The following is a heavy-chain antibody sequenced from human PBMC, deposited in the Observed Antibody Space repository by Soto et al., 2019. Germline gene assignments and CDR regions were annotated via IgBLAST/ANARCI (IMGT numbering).Heavy chain of an antibody. J-gene: IGHJ6*02. V-gene: IGHV3-33*01. CDR2: IWYDGSNK. D-gene: IGHD2-15*01. Sequence: PGGSLRPSFEAPGLTLSSFAMHWVRRAQGKGLGGVAVIWYDGSNKYYADSVKGRFTISRDNSKNTLYLQMNSLRAEDTAVYYCASPGGYCSGGSCYKYYYGMDVWGQGTTVTVSS. CDR1: GLTLSSFA. CDR3: ASPGGYCSGGSCYKYYYGMDV.